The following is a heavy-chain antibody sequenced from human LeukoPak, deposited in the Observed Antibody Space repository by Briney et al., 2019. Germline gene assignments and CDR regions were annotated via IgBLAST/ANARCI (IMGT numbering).Heavy chain of an antibody. CDR3: ARRSLAYSNSSGDYYYGMDV. CDR2: IYYSGST. Sequence: SETLSLTCTVSGGSISSSSYYWGWIRQPPGKGLEWIGSIYYSGSTYNNPSLKSRVTISVDTSKNQFSLKLSSVTAADTAVYYCARRSLAYSNSSGDYYYGMDVWGQGTTVTVSS. V-gene: IGHV4-39*01. J-gene: IGHJ6*02. CDR1: GGSISSSSYY. D-gene: IGHD6-6*01.